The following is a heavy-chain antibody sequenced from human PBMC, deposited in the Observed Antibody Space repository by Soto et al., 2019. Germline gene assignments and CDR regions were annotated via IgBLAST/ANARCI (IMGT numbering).Heavy chain of an antibody. CDR3: ARNNEGGTSIFKY. CDR2: ISDSGVRT. Sequence: EVQLLESGGGLVQPGESLRLSCAASGFTLSNYAMNWVRQAPGKGLEWVSGISDSGVRTSYADSVKGRFTISRDISKSTLYLQMNSLRADDTALYYCARNNEGGTSIFKYWGQGTMVTVSS. D-gene: IGHD3-3*02. CDR1: GFTLSNYA. J-gene: IGHJ4*02. V-gene: IGHV3-23*01.